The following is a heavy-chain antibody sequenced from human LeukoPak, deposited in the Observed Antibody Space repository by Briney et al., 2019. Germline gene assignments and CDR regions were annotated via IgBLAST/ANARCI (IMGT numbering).Heavy chain of an antibody. D-gene: IGHD3-10*01. J-gene: IGHJ4*02. CDR1: GYIFNSYW. Sequence: NPGGSLEISWQGSGYIFNSYWIGWVRPVPGKGREWMGIIYPGDSDTIYSPSFQGQVTISADTSISTAYLQWSSLKASDTAMYYCARHPALWFGDYWGQGTLVTVSS. V-gene: IGHV5-51*01. CDR3: ARHPALWFGDY. CDR2: IYPGDSDT.